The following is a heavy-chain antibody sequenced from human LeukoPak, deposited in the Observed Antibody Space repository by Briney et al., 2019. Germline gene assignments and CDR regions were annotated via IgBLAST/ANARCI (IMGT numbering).Heavy chain of an antibody. V-gene: IGHV4-39*01. Sequence: KPSETLSLTCTVSGGSISSSSYYWGWIRQPPGKRLEWIASIYYSGSTYYNPSLKSRVTISVDTSKNQFSLKLSSVTAADTAVYYCARSSNGYYHFDLWGRGTLVTVSS. CDR1: GGSISSSSYY. J-gene: IGHJ2*01. CDR2: IYYSGST. CDR3: ARSSNGYYHFDL. D-gene: IGHD3-22*01.